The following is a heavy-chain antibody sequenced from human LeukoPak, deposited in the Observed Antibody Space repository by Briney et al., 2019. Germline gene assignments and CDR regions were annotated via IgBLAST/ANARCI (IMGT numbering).Heavy chain of an antibody. D-gene: IGHD3-10*01. CDR1: GYTFTSYG. V-gene: IGHV1-18*01. Sequence: ASVKVSCKASGYTFTSYGISWVRQAPGQGLEWMGRISAYNGNTNYAQKLQGRVTMTTDTSTSAAYMELRSLRSDDTAVYYCARGGSGSYYNVDDGFDYWGQGTLVTVSS. CDR2: ISAYNGNT. J-gene: IGHJ4*02. CDR3: ARGGSGSYYNVDDGFDY.